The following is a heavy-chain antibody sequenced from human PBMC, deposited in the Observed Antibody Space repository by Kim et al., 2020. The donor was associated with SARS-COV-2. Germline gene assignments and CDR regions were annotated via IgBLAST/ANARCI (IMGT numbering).Heavy chain of an antibody. CDR2: IYYSGST. CDR1: GGSISSYY. Sequence: SETLSLTCTVSGGSISSYYWSWIRQPPGKGLEWIGYIYYSGSTNYNPSLKSRVTISVDTSKNQFSLKLSSVTAADTAVYYCACTHTDYYGSVSYYRGPYYYYVTNFWGQWTTVTVSS. V-gene: IGHV4-59*13. J-gene: IGHJ6*02. CDR3: ACTHTDYYGSVSYYRGPYYYYVTNF. D-gene: IGHD3-10*01.